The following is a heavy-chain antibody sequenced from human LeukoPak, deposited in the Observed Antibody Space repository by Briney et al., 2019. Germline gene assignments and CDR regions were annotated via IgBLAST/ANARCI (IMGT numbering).Heavy chain of an antibody. V-gene: IGHV1-2*02. CDR3: ARGTIFGVVSPDY. CDR1: GYTFTGYY. D-gene: IGHD3-3*01. Sequence: ASVKVSCKASGYTFTGYYMHWVRQAPGQGLEWMGWINPNSGGTNYAQKFQGRVTMTRETSISTAYMELSRLRSDDTAVYYCARGTIFGVVSPDYWGQGTLVTVSS. J-gene: IGHJ4*02. CDR2: INPNSGGT.